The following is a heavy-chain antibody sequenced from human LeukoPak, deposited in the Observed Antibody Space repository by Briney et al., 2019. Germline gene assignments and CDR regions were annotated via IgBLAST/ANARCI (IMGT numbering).Heavy chain of an antibody. CDR3: ARERQLERLAFGKEGSAFDY. D-gene: IGHD1-1*01. J-gene: IGHJ4*02. V-gene: IGHV3-21*01. CDR1: GFIFSSYA. CDR2: ISSSSSYI. Sequence: GGSLRLSCAASGFIFSSYAMHWVRQAPGKGLEWVSSISSSSSYIYYAASVKGRFTISRDNAKNSLYLQMNRLRAEDTAVYYCARERQLERLAFGKEGSAFDYWGQGTLVTVSS.